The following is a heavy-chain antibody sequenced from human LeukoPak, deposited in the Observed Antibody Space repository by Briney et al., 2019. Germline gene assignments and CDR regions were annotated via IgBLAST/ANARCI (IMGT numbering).Heavy chain of an antibody. J-gene: IGHJ5*02. CDR3: ARHGRGYYYGSGGLDP. CDR2: IYYSGST. D-gene: IGHD3-10*01. Sequence: SETLSLTCTVSGGSISSSSYYWGWIRQPPGKGLEWIGSIYYSGSTYYNPSLKSRVTISVDTSKNQFSLKLSSVTAADTAVYYCARHGRGYYYGSGGLDPWGQGTLVTVSS. V-gene: IGHV4-39*01. CDR1: GGSISSSSYY.